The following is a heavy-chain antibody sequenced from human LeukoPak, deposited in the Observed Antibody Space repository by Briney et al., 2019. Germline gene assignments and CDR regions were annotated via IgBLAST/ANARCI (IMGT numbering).Heavy chain of an antibody. CDR1: GGSFSGYY. Sequence: PSETLSLTCAVYGGSFSGYYWSWIRRPPGKGLEWIGEINHSGSTNYNPSLKSRVTISVDTSRNQFSLKLSSVTAADTAVYYCASIAVVVAATHYFDYWGQGTLVTVSS. J-gene: IGHJ4*02. CDR2: INHSGST. CDR3: ASIAVVVAATHYFDY. D-gene: IGHD2-15*01. V-gene: IGHV4-34*01.